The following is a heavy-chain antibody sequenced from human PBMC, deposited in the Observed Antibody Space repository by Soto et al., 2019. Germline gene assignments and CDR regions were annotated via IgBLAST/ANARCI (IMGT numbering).Heavy chain of an antibody. CDR3: AKDRGYGSGSLYGLDI. D-gene: IGHD3-10*01. Sequence: EVQLLESGGGLVQPGGSLRLSCAASGFTFSSYGMSWVRQAPGKGLEWVSTMSGGGGSTHYADSVKGRFTISRDISKNPLYLQMKRLRAEDTAGYYCAKDRGYGSGSLYGLDIWGPGTTVIVSS. V-gene: IGHV3-23*01. CDR2: MSGGGGST. J-gene: IGHJ6*02. CDR1: GFTFSSYG.